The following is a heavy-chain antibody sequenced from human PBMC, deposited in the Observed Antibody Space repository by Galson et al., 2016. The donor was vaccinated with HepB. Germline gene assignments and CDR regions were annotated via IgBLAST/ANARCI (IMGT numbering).Heavy chain of an antibody. D-gene: IGHD1-20*01. Sequence: SLRLSCAASGFTFSRYGMHWVRQAPGKGLEWVANIWYDGSNENYVESVKGRFTISRDNVERKVFLQMNDLRVEDTAVYFYLRIPEYNWNDWGYYFDNWGQGTLVTVSS. V-gene: IGHV3-33*01. J-gene: IGHJ4*02. CDR1: GFTFSRYG. CDR2: IWYDGSNE. CDR3: LRIPEYNWNDWGYYFDN.